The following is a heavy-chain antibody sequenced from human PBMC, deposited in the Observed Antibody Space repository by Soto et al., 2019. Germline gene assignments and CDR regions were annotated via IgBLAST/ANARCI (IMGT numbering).Heavy chain of an antibody. Sequence: GESLKISCQGSGYSFTSYWIGWVRQMPGKGLEWMGIIYPGDSDTRYSPSFQGQVTISADKSISTAYLQWSSLKASDTAMYYCAGLWFGELLVPDAFDIWGQGTMVTVSS. D-gene: IGHD3-10*01. V-gene: IGHV5-51*01. J-gene: IGHJ3*02. CDR2: IYPGDSDT. CDR1: GYSFTSYW. CDR3: AGLWFGELLVPDAFDI.